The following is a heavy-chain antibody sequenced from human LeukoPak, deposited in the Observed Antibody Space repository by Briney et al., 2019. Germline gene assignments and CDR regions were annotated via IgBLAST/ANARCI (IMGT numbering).Heavy chain of an antibody. CDR3: ARTSGLVGARTGWDYFDY. D-gene: IGHD1-26*01. CDR1: GNSFTSYW. V-gene: IGHV5-51*01. CDR2: IYPADSDT. Sequence: GESLKISCKGSGNSFTSYWIGWVRQMPGKGLEWMGIIYPADSDTRYSPSFKGQVTISADESISTAYLQWSSLKASDTAMYDCARTSGLVGARTGWDYFDYWGQGTLVTVSS. J-gene: IGHJ4*02.